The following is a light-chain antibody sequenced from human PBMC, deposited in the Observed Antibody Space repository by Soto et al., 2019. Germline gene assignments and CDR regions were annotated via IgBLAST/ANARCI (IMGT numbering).Light chain of an antibody. CDR3: QQSYCTPRT. J-gene: IGKJ1*01. CDR1: QSISSY. V-gene: IGKV1-39*01. Sequence: DIQMTQPPSSLSASVGDRVTITCRASQSISSYLNWYQQKPGKAPKLLIYAASSLQSGVPSRFSGSGSGTDFTLTISSLQPEDFATDYCQQSYCTPRTFGQGTKVDIK. CDR2: AAS.